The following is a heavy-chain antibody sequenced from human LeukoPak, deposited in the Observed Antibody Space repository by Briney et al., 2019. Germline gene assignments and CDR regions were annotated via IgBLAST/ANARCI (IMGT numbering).Heavy chain of an antibody. Sequence: GASVKVSCKASGYTFTSYYMHWVRQAPGQGLEWMGWISAYNGNTNYAQKLQGRVTMTTDTSTSTAYMELRSLRSDDTAVYYCAREQTGTTAYYYYYYGMDVWGQGTTVTVSS. V-gene: IGHV1-18*04. CDR2: ISAYNGNT. CDR3: AREQTGTTAYYYYYYGMDV. CDR1: GYTFTSYY. D-gene: IGHD1-1*01. J-gene: IGHJ6*02.